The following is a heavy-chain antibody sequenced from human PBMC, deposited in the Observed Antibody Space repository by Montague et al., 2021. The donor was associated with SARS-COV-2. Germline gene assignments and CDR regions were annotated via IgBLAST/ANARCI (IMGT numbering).Heavy chain of an antibody. V-gene: IGHV3-23*01. CDR2: IGGSGAGA. CDR1: GFTFNTYA. D-gene: IGHD5-12*01. J-gene: IGHJ4*02. CDR3: AKSLDTSGYSFERGADY. Sequence: SLSLSCSASGFTFNTYAMTWVRQAPGKGLEWVSAIGGSGAGAYYADSVKGRFTISRDNSKNTLFLQMNSPRAEDTALYYCAKSLDTSGYSFERGADYWGQGTLVTVSS.